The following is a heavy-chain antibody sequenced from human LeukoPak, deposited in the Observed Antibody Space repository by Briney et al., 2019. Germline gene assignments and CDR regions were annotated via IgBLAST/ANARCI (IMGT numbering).Heavy chain of an antibody. Sequence: PSETLSLTCTASGGSISTYSWSWIRQPAGKGLEWIGRIYSSGSTNYNPSLKSRVTMSVDTSKNQFSLKLSSVTAADTAVYYCARGEGIYYYFYMDVWGKGTTVTISS. V-gene: IGHV4-4*07. J-gene: IGHJ6*03. CDR1: GGSISTYS. CDR2: IYSSGST. CDR3: ARGEGIYYYFYMDV.